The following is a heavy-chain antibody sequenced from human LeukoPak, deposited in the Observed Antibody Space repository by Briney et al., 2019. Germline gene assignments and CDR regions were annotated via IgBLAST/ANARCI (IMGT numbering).Heavy chain of an antibody. CDR3: AKIHQNRVVVGAKGAFDI. V-gene: IGHV3-23*01. Sequence: GGFLRLSCEASGLTFNNYAMHWVRQSSGKGLEWVSGIGSSGGGTYYADSVKGRFTISRDTSKDTVYLQMDSLRAEDTAIYYCAKIHQNRVVVGAKGAFDIWGQGTVVTVSS. D-gene: IGHD2-15*01. J-gene: IGHJ3*02. CDR2: IGSSGGGT. CDR1: GLTFNNYA.